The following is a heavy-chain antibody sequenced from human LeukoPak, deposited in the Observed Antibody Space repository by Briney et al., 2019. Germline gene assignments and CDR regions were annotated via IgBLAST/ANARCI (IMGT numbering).Heavy chain of an antibody. CDR3: ARDLPTKIFGVVNIDY. J-gene: IGHJ4*02. V-gene: IGHV3-21*04. D-gene: IGHD3-3*01. Sequence: PGGSLRLSCAASGFTFSSYSMTWVRQAPGKGLEWVSSISSSSSYIYYADSVKGRFTISRDNAKNSLYLQMNSLRAEDTAVYYCARDLPTKIFGVVNIDYWGQGTLVTVSS. CDR1: GFTFSSYS. CDR2: ISSSSSYI.